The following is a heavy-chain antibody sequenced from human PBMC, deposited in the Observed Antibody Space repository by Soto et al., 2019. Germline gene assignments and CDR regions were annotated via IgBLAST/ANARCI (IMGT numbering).Heavy chain of an antibody. CDR1: GFTFSSYA. CDR3: ARFGQGLSIDY. V-gene: IGHV3-30-3*01. Sequence: QVQLVESGGGVVQPGRSLRLSCAASGFTFSSYAMHWVRQAPGKGLEWVAVISYDGGNKYYADSVKGRFTISRDNSKNTLYLQMNSLRAEDTAVYYCARFGQGLSIDYWGQGTLVTVSS. J-gene: IGHJ4*02. D-gene: IGHD6-19*01. CDR2: ISYDGGNK.